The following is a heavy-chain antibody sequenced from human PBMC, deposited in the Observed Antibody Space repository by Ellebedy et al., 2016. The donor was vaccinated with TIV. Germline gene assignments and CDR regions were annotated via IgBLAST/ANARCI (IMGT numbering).Heavy chain of an antibody. D-gene: IGHD3-10*01. V-gene: IGHV3-48*02. CDR3: TRGFGSSGVNDY. Sequence: PGGSLRLSCATSGFTFSSYSMNWVRQAPGKGLDWISYISSSGNTIYYADSVQGRFTVSRDDAKNSLYLQMKSLRDEDTAVYYWTRGFGSSGVNDYWGQGSRVSVAS. CDR2: ISSSGNTI. J-gene: IGHJ4*02. CDR1: GFTFSSYS.